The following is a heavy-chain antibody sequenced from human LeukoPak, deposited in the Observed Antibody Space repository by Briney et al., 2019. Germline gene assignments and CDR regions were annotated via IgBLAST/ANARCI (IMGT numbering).Heavy chain of an antibody. Sequence: GGSLRLSCAASGFTFSNYWMSWVRQAPGKGLEWVANIRQDGSEKYYVDSVKGRFTISRDNANNSLYLQMNSLRVEDTAVYYCARDSSAPYWGQGTLVTVSS. CDR1: GFTFSNYW. J-gene: IGHJ4*02. D-gene: IGHD2/OR15-2a*01. CDR2: IRQDGSEK. V-gene: IGHV3-7*03. CDR3: ARDSSAPY.